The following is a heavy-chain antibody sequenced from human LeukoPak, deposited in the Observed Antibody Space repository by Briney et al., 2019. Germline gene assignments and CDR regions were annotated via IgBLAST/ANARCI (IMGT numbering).Heavy chain of an antibody. CDR1: GGSISSGGDS. V-gene: IGHV4-30-2*01. Sequence: SQTLSLTCAVSGGSISSGGDSWSWIRQPPGKGLEWIGYIYHGGSTYYNPSLKSRVTISVDTSKNQFSLKLSSVTAADTAVYYCARGLISAGRPLDYWGQGTLVTVSS. CDR3: ARGLISAGRPLDY. D-gene: IGHD3/OR15-3a*01. J-gene: IGHJ4*02. CDR2: IYHGGST.